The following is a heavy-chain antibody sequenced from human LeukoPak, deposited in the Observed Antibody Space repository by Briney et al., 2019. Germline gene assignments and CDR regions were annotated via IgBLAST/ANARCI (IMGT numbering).Heavy chain of an antibody. CDR3: ARGRNGQLVIDAFDI. D-gene: IGHD6-6*01. Sequence: ASVKVSCKASGYTFTSYDINWVRQATGQGLEWMGWMNPNSGNTGYAQKFQGRVTITRNTSISTAYMELSSLRSEDTAVYYCARGRNGQLVIDAFDIWGQGTMVTVSS. V-gene: IGHV1-8*03. CDR1: GYTFTSYD. CDR2: MNPNSGNT. J-gene: IGHJ3*02.